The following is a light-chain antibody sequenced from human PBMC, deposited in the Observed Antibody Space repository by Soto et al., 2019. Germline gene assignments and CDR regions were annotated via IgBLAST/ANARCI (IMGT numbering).Light chain of an antibody. J-gene: IGKJ5*01. V-gene: IGKV1-27*01. CDR1: QGSTNY. CDR2: AAS. Sequence: DIRRTKSPSSLSASVGDRVTITARASQGSTNYSAGYQQKPGKVPSLLIYAASTLQSGVPSRFSSSGSGTDFTVTISSLQHEDVATYYCQQYNSAPQTFDQGTPLDIK. CDR3: QQYNSAPQT.